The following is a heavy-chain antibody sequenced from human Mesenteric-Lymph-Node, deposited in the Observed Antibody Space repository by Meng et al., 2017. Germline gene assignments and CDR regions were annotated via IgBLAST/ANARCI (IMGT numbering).Heavy chain of an antibody. CDR2: ISSSSSYI. Sequence: GESLKISCAASGFTFSSYSMNWVRQAPGKGLEWVSSISSSSSYIYYADSVKGRFTISRDNAKNSLYLQMNSLRAEDTAVYYCAREVGSYDYYGMDVWGQGTTVTVSS. CDR3: AREVGSYDYYGMDV. CDR1: GFTFSSYS. J-gene: IGHJ6*02. D-gene: IGHD1-26*01. V-gene: IGHV3-21*01.